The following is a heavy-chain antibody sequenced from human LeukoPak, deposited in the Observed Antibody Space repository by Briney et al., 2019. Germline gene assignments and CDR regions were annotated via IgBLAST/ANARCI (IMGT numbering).Heavy chain of an antibody. Sequence: ASVKVSCKASGYTLTHHGISWVRQAPGQGLEWMGWTSPYNGKTNYAENLQGRVTMTTDTSTTIAHMELRSLRSDDTAVYYCARDDAALPYPLDYWGQGTLVTVSS. V-gene: IGHV1-18*01. CDR1: GYTLTHHG. D-gene: IGHD1-26*01. CDR2: TSPYNGKT. CDR3: ARDDAALPYPLDY. J-gene: IGHJ4*02.